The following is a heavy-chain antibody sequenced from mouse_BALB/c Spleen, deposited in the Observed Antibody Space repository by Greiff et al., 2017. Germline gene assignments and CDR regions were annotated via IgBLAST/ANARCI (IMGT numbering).Heavy chain of an antibody. CDR3: ARDSADDGSLMDD. D-gene: IGHD2-3*01. CDR1: GFSFTDYY. V-gene: IGHV7-3*02. J-gene: IGHJ4*01. Sequence: EVMLVESGGGLVQPGGSLRLSCATSGFSFTDYYMSWVRQPPGKALEWLGFIRNKANGYTTEYRASVKGRFTISRDNSQSILYLQMNTRGAEDSATYYCARDSADDGSLMDDWGQGTSVTVSS. CDR2: IRNKANGYTT.